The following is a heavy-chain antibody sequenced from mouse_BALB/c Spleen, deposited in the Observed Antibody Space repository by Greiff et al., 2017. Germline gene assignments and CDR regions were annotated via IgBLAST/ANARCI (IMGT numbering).Heavy chain of an antibody. CDR1: GFTFSSYA. V-gene: IGHV5-6-5*01. Sequence: DVMLVESGGGLVKPGGSLKLSCAASGFTFSSYAMSWVRQTPEKRLEWVASISSGGSTYYPDSVKGRFTISRDNARNILYLQMSSLRSEDTAMYYCAREGNFYWYFDVWGAGTTVTVSS. CDR2: ISSGGST. J-gene: IGHJ1*01. CDR3: AREGNFYWYFDV.